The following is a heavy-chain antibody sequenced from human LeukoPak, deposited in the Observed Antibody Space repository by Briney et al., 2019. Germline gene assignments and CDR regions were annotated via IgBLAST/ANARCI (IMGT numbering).Heavy chain of an antibody. CDR1: GYTFTSYG. J-gene: IGHJ4*02. Sequence: GASVKVSCKASGYTFTSYGISWVRQAPGQGLEWMGWISAYNANTNYAQKLQDRVTMTTDTSTGTVYMELRSLRSDDTAVYYCARDSCSGGSCYIDYWGQGTLVTVSS. CDR2: ISAYNANT. CDR3: ARDSCSGGSCYIDY. D-gene: IGHD2-15*01. V-gene: IGHV1-18*01.